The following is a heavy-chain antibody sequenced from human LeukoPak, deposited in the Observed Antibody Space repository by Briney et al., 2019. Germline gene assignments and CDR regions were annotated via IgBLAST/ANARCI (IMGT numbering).Heavy chain of an antibody. CDR3: ASSPLDYVWGSYRFDY. Sequence: SETLSLTCTVSGGSISSYYWSWIRQPPGSGMGWIGYIYYSGSTTYNPSLKSRVTISVDTSKNQFSLKLSSVTAADAAAYYCASSPLDYVWGSYRFDYWGQGTLVTVSS. D-gene: IGHD3-16*02. CDR2: IYYSGST. J-gene: IGHJ4*02. CDR1: GGSISSYY. V-gene: IGHV4-59*08.